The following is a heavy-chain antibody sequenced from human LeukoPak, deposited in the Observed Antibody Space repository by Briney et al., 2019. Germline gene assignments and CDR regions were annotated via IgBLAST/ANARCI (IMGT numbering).Heavy chain of an antibody. CDR1: GFTFINYS. CDR2: TSTNSAFI. V-gene: IGHV3-21*04. D-gene: IGHD4-17*01. CDR3: AKEIYGDSTGGRFQY. Sequence: GGSLRLSCTASGFTFINYSMNWVRQAPGKGLEWVSSTSTNSAFIYYADSVRGRFTISRDNSKNTLYLQMNSLRAEDTAVYYCAKEIYGDSTGGRFQYWGQGTLVTVSS. J-gene: IGHJ1*01.